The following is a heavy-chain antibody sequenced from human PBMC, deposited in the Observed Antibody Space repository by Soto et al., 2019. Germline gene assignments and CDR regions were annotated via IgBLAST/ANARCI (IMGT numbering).Heavy chain of an antibody. V-gene: IGHV3-7*01. D-gene: IGHD3-3*01. Sequence: GGSLRLSXAASGFTFSSYWMSWVRQAPGKGLEWVANIKQDGSEKYYVDSVKGRFTISRDNAKNSLYLQMNSLRAEDTAVYYCASQNYDFWSGSPIFEYWGQGTLVTVSS. J-gene: IGHJ4*02. CDR3: ASQNYDFWSGSPIFEY. CDR1: GFTFSSYW. CDR2: IKQDGSEK.